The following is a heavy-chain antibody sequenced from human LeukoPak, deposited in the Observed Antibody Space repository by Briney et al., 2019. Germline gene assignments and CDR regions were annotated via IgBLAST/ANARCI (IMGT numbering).Heavy chain of an antibody. CDR2: IKQDGSEK. D-gene: IGHD6-13*01. V-gene: IGHV3-7*01. J-gene: IGHJ4*02. CDR3: ARVGGDSSSWQFAY. Sequence: PGGSLRLSCAASGFTFSNYWMSRVRQAPGKGLEWVANIKQDGSEKYYVDSVKGRFTISRDNAKKSLYLQVSSLRAEDTAVYYCARVGGDSSSWQFAYWGQGTLVTVSS. CDR1: GFTFSNYW.